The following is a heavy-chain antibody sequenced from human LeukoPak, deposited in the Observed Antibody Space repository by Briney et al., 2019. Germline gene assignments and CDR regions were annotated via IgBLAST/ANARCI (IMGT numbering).Heavy chain of an antibody. CDR2: IIPIFGTA. J-gene: IGHJ6*03. D-gene: IGHD6-13*01. V-gene: IGHV1-69*05. CDR1: GGTFSSYA. Sequence: SVKVSCKAYGGTFSSYAISWVRQAPGQGLEWMGGIIPIFGTANYAQKFQGRVTITTDESTSTAYMELSSLRSEDTAVYYCARMVRDSSSWPDDYYYYMDVWGKGTTVTVSS. CDR3: ARMVRDSSSWPDDYYYYMDV.